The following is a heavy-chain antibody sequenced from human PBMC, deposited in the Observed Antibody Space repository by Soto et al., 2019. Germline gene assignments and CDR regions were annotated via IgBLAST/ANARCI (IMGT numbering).Heavy chain of an antibody. J-gene: IGHJ4*02. CDR1: GFPFTCYG. Sequence: GGSRRRSWAASGFPFTCYGMSGVRQAPGKGLEWVSAISGHGDATFYADSVKGRFTISRDNSKNTLYLHMNSLRAEDTALYYCANSRVSMVRGLIIIPNCWGQGTLVTVSS. D-gene: IGHD3-10*01. CDR2: ISGHGDAT. CDR3: ANSRVSMVRGLIIIPNC. V-gene: IGHV3-23*01.